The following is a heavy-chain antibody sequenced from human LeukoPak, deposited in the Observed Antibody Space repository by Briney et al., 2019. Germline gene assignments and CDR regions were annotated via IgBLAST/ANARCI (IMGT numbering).Heavy chain of an antibody. Sequence: SETLSLTCTVSGGSISGYYWNWIRQPAGKGLEWIGRIYTGGSTDFNPSLKSRVTMSVDTSKNQFSRKLSSMTAADTAVYYCANFARGAAYWGQGTLVTVSS. CDR1: GGSISGYY. D-gene: IGHD3-10*01. CDR2: IYTGGST. J-gene: IGHJ4*02. CDR3: ANFARGAAY. V-gene: IGHV4-4*07.